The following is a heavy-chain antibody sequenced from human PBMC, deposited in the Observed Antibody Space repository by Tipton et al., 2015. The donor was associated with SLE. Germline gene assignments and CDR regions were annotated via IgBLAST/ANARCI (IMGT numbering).Heavy chain of an antibody. CDR1: GGSFSGYY. D-gene: IGHD3-3*01. CDR3: AREEENDFWSGGDAFDI. J-gene: IGHJ3*02. Sequence: TLSLTCAVYGGSFSGYYWSWTRQPPGKGLEWIGEINHSGSTNYNPSLKSRVTISVDTSKNQFSLKLSSVTAADTAVYYCAREEENDFWSGGDAFDIWGQGTMVTVSS. V-gene: IGHV4-34*01. CDR2: INHSGST.